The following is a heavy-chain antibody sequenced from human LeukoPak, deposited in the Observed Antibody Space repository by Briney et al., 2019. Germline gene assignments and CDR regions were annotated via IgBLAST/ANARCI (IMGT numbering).Heavy chain of an antibody. CDR3: ARGYLVSDIVVVPAAFDY. Sequence: GGSLRLSCAASGLTFSSYAMSWVRQAPGKGLEWVSAISGSGGSTYYADSVKGRFTISRDNSKNTLYLQMNSLRAEDTAVYYCARGYLVSDIVVVPAAFDYWGQGTLVTVSS. V-gene: IGHV3-23*01. CDR2: ISGSGGST. D-gene: IGHD2-2*01. J-gene: IGHJ4*02. CDR1: GLTFSSYA.